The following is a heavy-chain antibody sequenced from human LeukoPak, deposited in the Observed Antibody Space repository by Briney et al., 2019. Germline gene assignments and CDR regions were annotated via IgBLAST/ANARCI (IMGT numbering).Heavy chain of an antibody. CDR3: ARENSGGSSWSDGFDY. CDR1: GFTFSSYS. J-gene: IGHJ4*02. Sequence: GGSLRLSCAASGFTFSSYSMNWVRQAPGKGLEWVSSISSSSSYIYYADSVKGRFTISRDNAKNSLYLQMNRLRAEDTAVYYCARENSGGSSWSDGFDYWGQGTLVTVSS. D-gene: IGHD6-13*01. CDR2: ISSSSSYI. V-gene: IGHV3-21*01.